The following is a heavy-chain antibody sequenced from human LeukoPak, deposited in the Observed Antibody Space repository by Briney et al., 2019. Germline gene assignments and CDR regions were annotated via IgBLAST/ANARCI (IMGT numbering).Heavy chain of an antibody. J-gene: IGHJ3*02. V-gene: IGHV3-21*01. CDR3: ARDSTMVRGDKDAFDI. CDR1: GFTFSSYS. Sequence: GGSLRLSCAASGFTFSSYSMNWVRQAPGKGLEWVSSISSSSSYIYYADSVKGRFTISRDNAKNSLYLQMNSLRAEDTAVYYCARDSTMVRGDKDAFDIWGQGTMVTVSS. D-gene: IGHD3-10*01. CDR2: ISSSSSYI.